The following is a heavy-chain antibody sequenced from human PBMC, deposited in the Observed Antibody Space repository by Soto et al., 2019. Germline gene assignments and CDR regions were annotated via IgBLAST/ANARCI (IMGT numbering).Heavy chain of an antibody. CDR2: INPSGGST. D-gene: IGHD5-12*01. J-gene: IGHJ4*02. Sequence: ASVKVSCKASGYTFSNYYMHWVRQAPGQGLEWMGIINPSGGSTSYAQKFQGRVTMTRDTSTSTVYMELSSLRSEDTAVYYCARADSGYFFDCWGQGTLVTVSS. CDR1: GYTFSNYY. V-gene: IGHV1-46*03. CDR3: ARADSGYFFDC.